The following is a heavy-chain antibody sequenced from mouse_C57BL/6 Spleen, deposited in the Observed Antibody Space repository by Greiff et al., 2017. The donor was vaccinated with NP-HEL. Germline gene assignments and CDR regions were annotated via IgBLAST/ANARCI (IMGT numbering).Heavy chain of an antibody. V-gene: IGHV1-64*01. CDR3: ARRGTDWYFDV. D-gene: IGHD3-3*01. Sequence: QVQLKQPGAELVKPGASVKLSCKASGYTFTSYWMHWVKQRPGQGLEWIGMIHPNSGSTNYNEKFKSKATLTVDKSSSTAYMQLSSLTSEDSAVYYCARRGTDWYFDVWGTGTTVTVSS. CDR1: GYTFTSYW. CDR2: IHPNSGST. J-gene: IGHJ1*03.